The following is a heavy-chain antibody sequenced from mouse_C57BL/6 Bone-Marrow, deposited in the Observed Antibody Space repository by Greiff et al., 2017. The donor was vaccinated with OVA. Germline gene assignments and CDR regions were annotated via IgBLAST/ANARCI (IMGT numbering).Heavy chain of an antibody. CDR2: IYPRSGNT. V-gene: IGHV1-81*01. J-gene: IGHJ4*01. CDR1: GYTFTSYG. D-gene: IGHD2-10*02. Sequence: VKVVESGAELARPGASVKLSCKASGYTFTSYGISWVKQRTGQGLEWIGEIYPRSGNTYYNEKFKGKATLTADKSSSTAYMELRSLTSEDSAVYFCLYGNVLYAMDYWGQGTSVTVSS. CDR3: LYGNVLYAMDY.